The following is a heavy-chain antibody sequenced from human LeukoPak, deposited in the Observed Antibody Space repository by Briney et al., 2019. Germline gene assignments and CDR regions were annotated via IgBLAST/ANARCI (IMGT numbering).Heavy chain of an antibody. CDR3: ARRALAFDI. Sequence: WMGIFYPGDSDIRYSPSFQGQVTISADKSSNTAYLQWSSLKASDTAMYYCARRALAFDIWGQGTMVTVSS. D-gene: IGHD6-19*01. J-gene: IGHJ3*02. V-gene: IGHV5-51*01. CDR2: FYPGDSDI.